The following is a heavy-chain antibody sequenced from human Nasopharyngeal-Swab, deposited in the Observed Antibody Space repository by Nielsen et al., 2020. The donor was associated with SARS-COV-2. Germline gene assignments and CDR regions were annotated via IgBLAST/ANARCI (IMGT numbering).Heavy chain of an antibody. CDR1: GYTFTSYG. Sequence: ASVKVSCKASGYTFTSYGISWVRQAPGQGLEWMGWISAYNGNTNYAQKLQGRVTMTTDTSTSTAYMELRSLRSDDTAVYYWARVGSLGMEYQLLMESDYWGQGTLVTVSS. CDR3: ARVGSLGMEYQLLMESDY. D-gene: IGHD2-2*01. V-gene: IGHV1-18*01. CDR2: ISAYNGNT. J-gene: IGHJ4*02.